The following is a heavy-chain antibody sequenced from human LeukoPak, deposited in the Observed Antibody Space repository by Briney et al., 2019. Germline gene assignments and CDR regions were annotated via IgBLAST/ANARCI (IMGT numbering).Heavy chain of an antibody. CDR3: ARGIYSSNWFDP. CDR1: GYTFTGYY. V-gene: IGHV1-2*02. Sequence: ASVKVSCKASGYTFTGYYMHWVRQAPGQGLEWMGWINPNGGGTNYAQKFQGRVTMTRDTSISTAYMELSRLRSDDTAVYYCARGIYSSNWFDPWGQGTLVTVSS. D-gene: IGHD6-13*01. J-gene: IGHJ5*02. CDR2: INPNGGGT.